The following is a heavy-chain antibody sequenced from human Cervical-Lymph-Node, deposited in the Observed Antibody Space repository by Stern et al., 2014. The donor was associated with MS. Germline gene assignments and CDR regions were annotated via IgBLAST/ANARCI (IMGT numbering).Heavy chain of an antibody. CDR1: GGSVSDSRYY. CDR2: VSSTGST. CDR3: SRHLPYSSSWYNWFDP. J-gene: IGHJ5*02. D-gene: IGHD6-13*01. Sequence: QLQLQESGPGLVKPSETLSLTCAVSGGSVSDSRYYWGWIRQPPGKGLEWIGSVSSTGSTYNNPSLKSRVTLSVDTTKNHFSLQLTSVAAADTALYYCSRHLPYSSSWYNWFDPWGQGTLVTVSS. V-gene: IGHV4-39*01.